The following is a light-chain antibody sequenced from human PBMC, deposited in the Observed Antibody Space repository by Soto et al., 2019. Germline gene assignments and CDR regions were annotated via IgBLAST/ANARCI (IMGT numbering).Light chain of an antibody. CDR2: EAF. CDR1: SSDVGGHDY. J-gene: IGLJ3*02. CDR3: SSFTSTNTWV. Sequence: QSALTQPASVSGSPGQSITISCTGTSSDVGGHDYVSWYLQHPGKVPKLVIYEAFNRPSGVSDRFSGSKSGGTASLTISGLQGEDEGDYYCSSFTSTNTWVFGGGTKVTVL. V-gene: IGLV2-14*01.